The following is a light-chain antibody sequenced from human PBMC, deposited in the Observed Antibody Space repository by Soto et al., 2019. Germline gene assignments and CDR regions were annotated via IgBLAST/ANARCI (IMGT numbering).Light chain of an antibody. Sequence: DIHMTQSPSSLSAXPIYXXTIXXLASQSISSYLNWYQQKPGKAPNLLIYAASSLQSGVPSRFSGSGSGTDFTLTISSLQPEDFATYYCQQSYSTPLTFGGGTKVDIK. V-gene: IGKV1-39*01. CDR3: QQSYSTPLT. J-gene: IGKJ4*01. CDR1: QSISSY. CDR2: AAS.